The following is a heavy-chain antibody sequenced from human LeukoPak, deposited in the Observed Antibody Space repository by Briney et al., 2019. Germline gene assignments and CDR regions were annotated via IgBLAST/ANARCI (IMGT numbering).Heavy chain of an antibody. J-gene: IGHJ4*02. CDR3: ARVRPPYYFDY. CDR2: IYHSGST. V-gene: IGHV4-4*03. Sequence: PPETLSLTCAVSGGSISSSNWWSWVRQPPGKGLEWIGEIYHSGSTNYNPSLKSRVTISVDTSKNQFSLKLSSVTAADTAVYYCARVRPPYYFDYWGQGTLVTVSS. CDR1: GGSISSSNW.